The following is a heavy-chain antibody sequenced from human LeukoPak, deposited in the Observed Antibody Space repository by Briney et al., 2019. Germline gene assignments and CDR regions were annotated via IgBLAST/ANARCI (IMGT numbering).Heavy chain of an antibody. D-gene: IGHD3-16*01. V-gene: IGHV4-61*02. CDR3: ARVFPGGGYFDY. CDR1: AGSIRGGSCY. J-gene: IGHJ4*02. Sequence: PSQTLSLTSTVSAGSIRGGSCYGSWIRQPAGKRLEWIGRIYTSGRTNYNTSRKSRVTISVDTSKNQFSRKLSSVTAADTAVYYCARVFPGGGYFDYWGQGTLVTVYS. CDR2: IYTSGRT.